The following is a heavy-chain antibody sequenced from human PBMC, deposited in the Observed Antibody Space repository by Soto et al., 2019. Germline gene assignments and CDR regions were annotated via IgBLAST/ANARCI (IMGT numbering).Heavy chain of an antibody. D-gene: IGHD2-2*01. CDR2: ISTDSDRA. J-gene: IGHJ3*02. V-gene: IGHV1-18*01. CDR1: GYAFNKHG. CDR3: VRDRYCSSFSCLDSFDI. Sequence: QIQLVQSGAEVKKAGASVKVSCKASGYAFNKHGISWVRQAPGQGLEWMGWISTDSDRADYAQKFQGRLTMTTDTSTTTAYMDLRSLRSDDTAIYFCVRDRYCSSFSCLDSFDIWGQGTMVSVSS.